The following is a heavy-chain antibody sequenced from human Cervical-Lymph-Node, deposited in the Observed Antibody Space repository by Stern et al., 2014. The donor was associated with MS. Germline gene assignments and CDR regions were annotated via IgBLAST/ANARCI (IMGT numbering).Heavy chain of an antibody. CDR2: MSPTRGNT. CDR1: GQTIKKKN. CDR3: ARVGLLYAVASSYYYYGMDV. J-gene: IGHJ6*02. V-gene: IGHV1-8*01. Sequence: VQVSCKASGQTIKKKNIKWVRRATAQGHELMGWMSPTRGNTGYGRKFQGRVTMTRETSINTAYMEVSGLRSEDTAVYYCARVGLLYAVASSYYYYGMDVWGQGTTVTVSS. D-gene: IGHD2-21*02.